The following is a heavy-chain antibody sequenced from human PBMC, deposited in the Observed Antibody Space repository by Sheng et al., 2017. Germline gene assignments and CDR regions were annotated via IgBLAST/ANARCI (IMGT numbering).Heavy chain of an antibody. D-gene: IGHD6-19*01. CDR1: GFTFSSYA. J-gene: IGHJ6*02. CDR3: AKNDGQQWLVNYGMDV. Sequence: EVQLLESGGGLVQPGGSLRLSCAASGFTFSSYAMSWVRQAPGKGLEWVSAISGSGGSTYYADSVKGRFTISRDNSKNTLYLQMNSLRAEDTAVYYCAKNDGQQWLVNYGMDVWGQGTTVTVSS. V-gene: IGHV3-23*01. CDR2: ISGSGGST.